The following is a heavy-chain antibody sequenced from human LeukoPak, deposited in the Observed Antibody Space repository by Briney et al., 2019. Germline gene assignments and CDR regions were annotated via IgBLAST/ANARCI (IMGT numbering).Heavy chain of an antibody. J-gene: IGHJ5*02. CDR1: GFTFSSYE. D-gene: IGHD4-17*01. V-gene: IGHV3-48*03. CDR2: ISSSGSTI. Sequence: PGGSLRLSCAASGFTFSSYEMNWVRQAPGKGLEWVSYISSSGSTIYYADSVKGRFTISRDNAKNSLYLQMNSLRAEDTAVYYCARVGYGDYGNWFDPWGQGTLVTVSS. CDR3: ARVGYGDYGNWFDP.